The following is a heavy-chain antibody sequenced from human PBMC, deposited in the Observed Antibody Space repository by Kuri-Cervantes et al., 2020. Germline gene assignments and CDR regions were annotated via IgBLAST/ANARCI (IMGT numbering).Heavy chain of an antibody. V-gene: IGHV1-2*02. Sequence: ASVKVSCKASGYTFIAYYLNWVRQAPGQGLEWMGWINPNSGGTNYAPKFQGRVTMTRDTSISTAYMELSRLRSDDTAVYYCARGGRVVVAATLGYWGQGTLVTVSS. CDR3: ARGGRVVVAATLGY. D-gene: IGHD2-15*01. CDR2: INPNSGGT. J-gene: IGHJ4*02. CDR1: GYTFIAYY.